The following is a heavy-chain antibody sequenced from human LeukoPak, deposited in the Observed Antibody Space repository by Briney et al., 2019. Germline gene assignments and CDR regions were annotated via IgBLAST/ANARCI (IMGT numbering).Heavy chain of an antibody. D-gene: IGHD2-15*01. CDR1: GGTFSSYT. CDR3: ARDRGYCSGGSCYSSGNYYYYMDV. CDR2: IIPILGIA. J-gene: IGHJ6*03. Sequence: SVKVSCKASGGTFSSYTISWVRQAPGQGLEWMGRIIPILGIANYAQKFQGRVTITADKSTSTAYMELSSLISEDTAVYYCARDRGYCSGGSCYSSGNYYYYMDVWGKGTTVTVSS. V-gene: IGHV1-69*04.